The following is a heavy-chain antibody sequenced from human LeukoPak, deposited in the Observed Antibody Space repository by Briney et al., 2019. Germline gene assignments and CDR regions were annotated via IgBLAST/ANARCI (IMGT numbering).Heavy chain of an antibody. CDR1: GGTFSSYA. D-gene: IGHD3-22*01. Sequence: GASVTVSCKASGGTFSSYAISWVRQAPGQGLEWMGGIIPIFGTANYAQKFQGRVTITADESTSTAYMELSSLRSEDTAVYYCATPYYYDSSGYYDYWGQGTLVTVSS. CDR2: IIPIFGTA. J-gene: IGHJ4*02. CDR3: ATPYYYDSSGYYDY. V-gene: IGHV1-69*13.